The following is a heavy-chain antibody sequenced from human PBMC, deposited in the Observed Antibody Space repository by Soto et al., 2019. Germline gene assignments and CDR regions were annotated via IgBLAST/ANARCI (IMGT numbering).Heavy chain of an antibody. J-gene: IGHJ4*02. CDR1: GYTFTGYY. CDR2: INPNSGGT. Sequence: QVQLVQSGAEVKKPGASVKVSCKASGYTFTGYYMHWVRQAPGQGLEWIGWINPNSGGTNYAQKFQGWVTMTRDTSISTAYMELSMLRSDDTAVYYCATQRDYGDYGAFDYWGQGTLVTVSS. D-gene: IGHD4-17*01. CDR3: ATQRDYGDYGAFDY. V-gene: IGHV1-2*04.